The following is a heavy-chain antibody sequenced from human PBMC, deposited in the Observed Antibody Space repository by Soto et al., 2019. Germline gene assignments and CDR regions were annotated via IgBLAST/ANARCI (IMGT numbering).Heavy chain of an antibody. V-gene: IGHV1-69*13. CDR1: GGTFSSYA. CDR2: IIPIFGTA. D-gene: IGHD3-22*01. Sequence: SVKVSCKASGGTFSSYAISWVRQAPGQGVEWMGGIIPIFGTANYAQKFQGRDTITADETTSTAYMELRSLRSEDTAVYYCARVQRVGYYDSSGYYDDWGQGTLVTVSS. J-gene: IGHJ4*02. CDR3: ARVQRVGYYDSSGYYDD.